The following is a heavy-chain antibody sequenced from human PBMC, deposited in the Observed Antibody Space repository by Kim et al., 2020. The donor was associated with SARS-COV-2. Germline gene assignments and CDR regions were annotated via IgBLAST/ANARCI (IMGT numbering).Heavy chain of an antibody. CDR2: SRSSYI. V-gene: IGHV3-21*01. Sequence: SRSSYIYYADSVKCRFTISRDNAKNSLYLQMNSLRGEDTAVYYCARDTLFWGQGTLVTVSS. CDR3: ARDTLF. J-gene: IGHJ4*02.